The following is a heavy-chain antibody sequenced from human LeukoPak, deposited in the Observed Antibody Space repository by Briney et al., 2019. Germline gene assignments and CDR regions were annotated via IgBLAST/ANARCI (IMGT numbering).Heavy chain of an antibody. J-gene: IGHJ6*03. CDR3: ARQPGDIVVVPALYYYYYYMDV. Sequence: SETLSLTCSVSGASINSYYWSWIRQPQGKGLEWIGNIYYNRSTTYHPSLKSRVTISVDTSKNQFSLKLSSVTAADTAVYYCARQPGDIVVVPALYYYYYYMDVWGKGTTVTVSS. CDR1: GASINSYY. V-gene: IGHV4-59*08. CDR2: IYYNRST. D-gene: IGHD2-2*01.